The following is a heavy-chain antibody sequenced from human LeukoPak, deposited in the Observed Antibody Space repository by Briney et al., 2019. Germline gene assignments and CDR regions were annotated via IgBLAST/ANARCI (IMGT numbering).Heavy chain of an antibody. CDR1: GGSISSYY. J-gene: IGHJ3*02. CDR2: IYYSGST. Sequence: PSETLSLTCTVSGGSISSYYWSWIRQPPGKGLEWIGYIYYSGSTNYNPSPKSRVTISVDTSKNQFSLKLSSVTAADTAVYYCARADGDYTSAFDIWGQGTMVTVSS. D-gene: IGHD4-17*01. CDR3: ARADGDYTSAFDI. V-gene: IGHV4-59*01.